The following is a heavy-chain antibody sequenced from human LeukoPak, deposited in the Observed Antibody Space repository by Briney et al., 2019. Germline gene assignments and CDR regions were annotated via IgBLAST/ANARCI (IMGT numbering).Heavy chain of an antibody. CDR3: AVGPYYDFWSGYCLDY. J-gene: IGHJ4*02. D-gene: IGHD3-3*01. V-gene: IGHV4-59*01. Sequence: SETLSLTCTVSGGSISSYYWSWIRQPPGKGLEWIGYIYYSGSTNYNPSLKSRVTISVDTSKNQFSLKLSSVTAADTAVYYCAVGPYYDFWSGYCLDYWGQGTLVTVSS. CDR2: IYYSGST. CDR1: GGSISSYY.